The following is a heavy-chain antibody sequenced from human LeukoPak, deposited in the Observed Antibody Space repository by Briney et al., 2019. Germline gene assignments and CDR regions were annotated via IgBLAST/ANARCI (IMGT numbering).Heavy chain of an antibody. CDR3: AKPLRIYCTNGVCGDYFDY. CDR2: IHHDGSNK. J-gene: IGHJ4*02. V-gene: IGHV3-30*02. D-gene: IGHD2-8*01. Sequence: GGSLRLSCAASGFTFSSYGMHWVRQAPGKGLDWVAFIHHDGSNKYYADSVKGRFTISRDNSKNTLYLQMNSLRAEDTAVYYCAKPLRIYCTNGVCGDYFDYWGQGTLVTVSS. CDR1: GFTFSSYG.